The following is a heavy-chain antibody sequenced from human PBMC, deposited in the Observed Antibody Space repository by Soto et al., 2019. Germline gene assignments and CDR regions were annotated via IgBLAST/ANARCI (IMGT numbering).Heavy chain of an antibody. CDR3: AGRESSGGPI. CDR2: IYSSENT. CDR1: GGSVSSNSYS. V-gene: IGHV4-39*01. D-gene: IGHD2-15*01. J-gene: IGHJ3*02. Sequence: PSETLSLTCTVSGGSVSSNSYSWGWIRQSPGKGLEWIGTIYSSENTYYNPSLLSRVTISVDTSKNEFSLRLSSVTAADTAMYYCAGRESSGGPIWGQGTMVTVSS.